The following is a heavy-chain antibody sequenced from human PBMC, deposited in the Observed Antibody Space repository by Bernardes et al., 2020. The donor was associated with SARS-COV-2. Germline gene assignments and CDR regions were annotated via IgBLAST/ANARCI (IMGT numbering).Heavy chain of an antibody. CDR3: ATHSDSSERGAFDL. D-gene: IGHD6-6*01. CDR2: IYPDDSET. CDR1: GYSVTSHW. J-gene: IGHJ3*01. V-gene: IGHV5-51*01. Sequence: GASLKISCHDSGYSVTSHWIAWVRQMPGKGLEWMGMIYPDDSETRFSPSFQGRVTISADKSINTAYLQWTSLKASDTAMYYCATHSDSSERGAFDLWGQGTLVTVSS.